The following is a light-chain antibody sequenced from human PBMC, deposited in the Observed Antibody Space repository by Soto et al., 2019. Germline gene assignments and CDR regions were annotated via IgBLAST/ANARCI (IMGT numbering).Light chain of an antibody. CDR2: GAS. V-gene: IGKV3-15*01. CDR1: QSVRSN. J-gene: IGKJ1*01. CDR3: QQYNEWPRT. Sequence: EIVLTQSPATLSVSPGERATLSCRASQSVRSNLAWYQQKPGQAPRLLIYGASTGATGIPARLTGSGYGTEFTLTISSLQSEDFGVYYCQQYNEWPRTFGHGTKVEIK.